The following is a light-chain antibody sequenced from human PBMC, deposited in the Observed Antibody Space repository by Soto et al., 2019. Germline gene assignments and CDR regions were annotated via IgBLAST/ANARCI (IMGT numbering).Light chain of an antibody. CDR3: SSFTSSSTLVV. CDR1: SSDVGSYNY. CDR2: EVS. J-gene: IGLJ2*01. V-gene: IGLV2-14*01. Sequence: QSALTQPASVSGSPGQSITISCTGTSSDVGSYNYVSWYQQYPGKAPKLMIPEVSNRPSGVSDRFSGSKSGNTASLTISGLQAEYESDYYCSSFTSSSTLVVFGGGTKVPVL.